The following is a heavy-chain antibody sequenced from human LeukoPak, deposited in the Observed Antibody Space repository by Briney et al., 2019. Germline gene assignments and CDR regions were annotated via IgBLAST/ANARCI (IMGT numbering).Heavy chain of an antibody. Sequence: GGSLRLSCAASGFTFSSYWMHWVRQAPGKGLVWVSRINSDGSSTSYADSVKGRFTISRDNAMNSLYLQMNSLRAEDTAVYYCARKNYDSSGYFQHWGQGTLVTVSS. CDR1: GFTFSSYW. J-gene: IGHJ1*01. D-gene: IGHD3-22*01. V-gene: IGHV3-74*01. CDR3: ARKNYDSSGYFQH. CDR2: INSDGSST.